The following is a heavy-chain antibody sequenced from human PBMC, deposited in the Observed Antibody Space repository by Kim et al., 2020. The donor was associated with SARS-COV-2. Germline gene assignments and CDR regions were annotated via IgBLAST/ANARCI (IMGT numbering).Heavy chain of an antibody. V-gene: IGHV3-30*18. CDR2: ISYDGSNK. Sequence: GGSLRLSCAASGFTFSSYGMHWVRQAPGKGLEWVAVISYDGSNKYYADSVKGRFTISRDNSKNTLYLQMNSLRAEDTAVYYCAKDLELELRSLVLPDYWGQGTLVTVSS. CDR1: GFTFSSYG. CDR3: AKDLELELRSLVLPDY. J-gene: IGHJ4*02. D-gene: IGHD1-7*01.